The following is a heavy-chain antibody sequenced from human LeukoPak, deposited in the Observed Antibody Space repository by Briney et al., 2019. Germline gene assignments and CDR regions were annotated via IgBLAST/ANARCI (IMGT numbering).Heavy chain of an antibody. D-gene: IGHD3-10*01. CDR1: GFTFSTYW. V-gene: IGHV3-7*04. J-gene: IGHJ4*02. CDR3: ARDLRFGESPTFDY. Sequence: GGSLRLSCAASGFTFSTYWMTWVRQAPGKGLEWVANIKEDGSEKYYVDSVKGQFTISRDNAKNSLYLQMNSLRAEDTTVYYCARDLRFGESPTFDYWGQGTLVTVSS. CDR2: IKEDGSEK.